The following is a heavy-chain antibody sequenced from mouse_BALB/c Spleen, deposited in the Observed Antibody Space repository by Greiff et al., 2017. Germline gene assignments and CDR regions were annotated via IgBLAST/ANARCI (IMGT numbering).Heavy chain of an antibody. CDR2: IYPGSGNT. J-gene: IGHJ4*01. D-gene: IGHD3-1*01. CDR3: ARGGGSGYYAMDY. CDR1: GYTFTDYY. V-gene: IGHV1-77*01. Sequence: VKLQESGAELARPGASVKLSCKASGYTFTDYYINWVKQRTGQGLEWIGEIYPGSGNTYYNEKFKGKATLTADKSSSTAYMQLSSLTSEDSAVYFCARGGGSGYYAMDYWGQGTSVTVSS.